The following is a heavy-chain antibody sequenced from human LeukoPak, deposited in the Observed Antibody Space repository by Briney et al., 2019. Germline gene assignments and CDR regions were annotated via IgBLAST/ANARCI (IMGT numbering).Heavy chain of an antibody. CDR2: ISGSGGST. Sequence: GGSLRLSCAASGFTFSSYAMSWVRQAPGKGLEWVSLISGSGGSTYYADSVKGRFTISRDNAQNSMYLQMNSLRVEDTAVYYCTSWGDTTAEYFQRWGQGTLVTVSS. D-gene: IGHD2-21*02. V-gene: IGHV3-23*01. CDR3: TSWGDTTAEYFQR. CDR1: GFTFSSYA. J-gene: IGHJ1*01.